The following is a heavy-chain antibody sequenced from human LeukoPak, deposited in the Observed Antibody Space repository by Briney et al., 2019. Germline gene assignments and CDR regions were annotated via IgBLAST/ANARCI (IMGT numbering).Heavy chain of an antibody. V-gene: IGHV4-34*01. J-gene: IGHJ4*02. CDR1: GGSISSYY. CDR3: ARVSSWDEYYFDY. Sequence: PSETLSLTXTVSGGSISSYYWSWIRQPPGKGLEWIGEINHSGSTNYNPSLKSRVTISVDTSKNQFSLKLSSVTAADTAVYYRARVSSWDEYYFDYWGQGTLVTVSS. D-gene: IGHD6-13*01. CDR2: INHSGST.